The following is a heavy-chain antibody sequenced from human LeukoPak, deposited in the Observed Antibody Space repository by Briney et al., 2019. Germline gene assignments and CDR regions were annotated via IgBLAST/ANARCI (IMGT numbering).Heavy chain of an antibody. D-gene: IGHD3-16*01. CDR1: GFTFSNYW. CDR2: FGTRSSSI. CDR3: ARENDQGFDY. V-gene: IGHV3-21*01. Sequence: GGSLRLSCAASGFTFSNYWMSWVRQAPGKGLEWVSSFGTRSSSIYYAHSVTGRFIVSRDNAKNSLFLQMNSLRAEDTAVYYCARENDQGFDYWGQGTLVTVSS. J-gene: IGHJ4*02.